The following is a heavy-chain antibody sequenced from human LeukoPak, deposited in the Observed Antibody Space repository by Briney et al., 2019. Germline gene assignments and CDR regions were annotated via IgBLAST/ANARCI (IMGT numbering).Heavy chain of an antibody. Sequence: PPGGSLRLSCAASGFTFSSYAMSWVRQAPGKGLEWVSAISGSGGSTYYADSVKGRFTISRDNSKNTLYLQMNSLRAEDTAVYHCVAIDKAGLKLLGGDPDYWGQGTLVTVSS. CDR2: ISGSGGST. CDR3: VAIDKAGLKLLGGDPDY. D-gene: IGHD7-27*01. J-gene: IGHJ4*02. V-gene: IGHV3-23*01. CDR1: GFTFSSYA.